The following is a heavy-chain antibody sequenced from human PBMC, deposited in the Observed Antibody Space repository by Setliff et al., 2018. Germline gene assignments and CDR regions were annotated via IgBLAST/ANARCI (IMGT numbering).Heavy chain of an antibody. V-gene: IGHV3-21*01. CDR1: GFTFSRYS. CDR3: ARSSAPIKRDYMDV. D-gene: IGHD2-2*02. CDR2: ISKSSSYI. Sequence: GGSLRLSCATSGFTFSRYSMTWVRQAPGKGLEWVSSISKSSSYIYYADSVQGRFAVSRDNADNSLYLQMNSLRADDAAVYYCARSSAPIKRDYMDVWGKGTTVTVSS. J-gene: IGHJ6*03.